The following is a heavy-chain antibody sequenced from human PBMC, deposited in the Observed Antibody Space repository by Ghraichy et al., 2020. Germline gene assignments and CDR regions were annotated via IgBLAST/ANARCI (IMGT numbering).Heavy chain of an antibody. J-gene: IGHJ4*02. CDR3: AKSGSSSGYSPVDY. CDR2: ISGGGDSP. CDR1: GFTFSSYA. Sequence: GGSLRLSCAASGFTFSSYAISWVRQAPGKGLECVSSISGGGDSPYYADSVKGRFTISRDNSKNTWYLQMNSLRAEDTAVYYCAKSGSSSGYSPVDYWGQGTLVTVSS. D-gene: IGHD3-22*01. V-gene: IGHV3-23*01.